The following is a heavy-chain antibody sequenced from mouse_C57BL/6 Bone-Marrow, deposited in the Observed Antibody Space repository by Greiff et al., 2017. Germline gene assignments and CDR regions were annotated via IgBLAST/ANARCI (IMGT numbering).Heavy chain of an antibody. V-gene: IGHV1-75*01. D-gene: IGHD2-3*01. Sequence: VQLQESGPELVKPGASVKISCTASGFTFNDYYINWVKQRPGQGLEWIGWIFPGSGSTYYNAKFKGKATLTVDKSSSTAYLLLSSLTSEDTAVYFCARWGLLQDWFAFWGQGTLVTVSA. CDR3: ARWGLLQDWFAF. J-gene: IGHJ3*01. CDR2: IFPGSGST. CDR1: GFTFNDYY.